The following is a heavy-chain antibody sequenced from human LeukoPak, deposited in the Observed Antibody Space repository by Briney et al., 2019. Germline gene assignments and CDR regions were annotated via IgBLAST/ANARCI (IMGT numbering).Heavy chain of an antibody. CDR3: ARDRCSGGGCYSGYAFDI. J-gene: IGHJ3*02. Sequence: GGSLRLSCAASGFTFSSYSMNWVRQAPGKGLEWVSSISSSSSYIYYADSVKGRFTISRDNAKNSLYLQMNSLRAEDTAVYCCARDRCSGGGCYSGYAFDIWGQGTMVTVSS. CDR1: GFTFSSYS. CDR2: ISSSSSYI. D-gene: IGHD2-15*01. V-gene: IGHV3-21*01.